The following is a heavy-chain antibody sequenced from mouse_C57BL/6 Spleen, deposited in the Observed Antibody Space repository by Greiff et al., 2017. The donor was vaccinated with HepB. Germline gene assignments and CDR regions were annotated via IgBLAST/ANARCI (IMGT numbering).Heavy chain of an antibody. D-gene: IGHD1-1*01. Sequence: VKLMESGPELVKPGASVKISCKASGYAFSSSWMNWVKQRPGKGLEWIGRIYPGDGDTNYDGKFKGKATLTADKSSSTAYMQLSSLTSEDSAVYFCARELLDAMDYWGQGTSVTVSS. CDR1: GYAFSSSW. J-gene: IGHJ4*01. CDR2: IYPGDGDT. V-gene: IGHV1-82*01. CDR3: ARELLDAMDY.